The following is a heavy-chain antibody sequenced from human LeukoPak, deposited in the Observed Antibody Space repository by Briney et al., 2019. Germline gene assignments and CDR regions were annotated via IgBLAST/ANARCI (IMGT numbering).Heavy chain of an antibody. CDR1: DDSISDYY. V-gene: IGHV4-59*01. CDR2: IYYSGST. D-gene: IGHD4-23*01. J-gene: IGHJ4*02. Sequence: SETLSLTCTVSDDSISDYYRGWIRQPPGKGLEWIGYIYYSGSTNYNPSLKSRVTISVDTSKNQFSLKLSSVTAADTAVYYCARGRTLRWGVATHFDYWGQGTLVTVSS. CDR3: ARGRTLRWGVATHFDY.